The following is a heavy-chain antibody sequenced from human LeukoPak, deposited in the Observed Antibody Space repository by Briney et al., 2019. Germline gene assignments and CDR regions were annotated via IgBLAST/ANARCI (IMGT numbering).Heavy chain of an antibody. CDR1: GGSISSGDYY. V-gene: IGHV4-30-4*01. J-gene: IGHJ4*02. CDR3: ARAGRRGLRSKGGYYFDY. Sequence: PSQTLSLTCTVSGGSISSGDYYWSWIRQPPGKGPEWIGYIYYSGSTYYNPSLKSRVTISVDTSKNQFSLKLSSVTAADTAVYYCARAGRRGLRSKGGYYFDYWGQGTLVTVSS. CDR2: IYYSGST. D-gene: IGHD5-12*01.